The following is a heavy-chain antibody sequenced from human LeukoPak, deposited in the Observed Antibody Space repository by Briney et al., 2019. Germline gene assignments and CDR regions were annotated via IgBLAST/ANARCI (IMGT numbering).Heavy chain of an antibody. CDR3: ARDEAHRAFDI. CDR1: GYTFTSYD. CDR2: MNPNSGNT. V-gene: IGHV1-8*01. J-gene: IGHJ3*02. Sequence: ASVKVSCKASGYTFTSYDINWVRQATGQGLEWMGWMNPNSGNTGYAQKFQGRVTMTRDTSTSTAYMELSRLRSDDTAVYYCARDEAHRAFDIWGQGTMVTVSS.